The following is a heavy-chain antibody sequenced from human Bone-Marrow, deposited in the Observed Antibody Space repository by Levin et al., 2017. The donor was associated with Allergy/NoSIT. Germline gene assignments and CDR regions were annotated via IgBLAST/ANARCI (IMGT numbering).Heavy chain of an antibody. CDR3: ARDARSSGWHRSLDY. D-gene: IGHD6-19*01. V-gene: IGHV1-18*01. CDR1: GYTFTSYG. Sequence: GESLKISCKASGYTFTSYGISWVRQAPGQGLEWMGWVSAYYGDTNHAQKLQGRVTMTTDTSTSTAYMELRSLRSDDTAVYYCARDARSSGWHRSLDYWGQGTLVTVSS. CDR2: VSAYYGDT. J-gene: IGHJ4*02.